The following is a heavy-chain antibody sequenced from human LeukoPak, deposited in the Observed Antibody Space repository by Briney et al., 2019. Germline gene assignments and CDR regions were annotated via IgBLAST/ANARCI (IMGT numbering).Heavy chain of an antibody. V-gene: IGHV1-18*01. CDR1: GYTFTSYG. D-gene: IGHD6-13*01. Sequence: GASVKVSCKASGYTFTSYGISWVRQAPGQGLEWMGWISAYNGNTNYAQKLQGRVTMTTDTSTSTAYMELRSLRSDDTAVYYCAKEDEYSSSRHWFDPWGQGTLVTVSS. CDR3: AKEDEYSSSRHWFDP. CDR2: ISAYNGNT. J-gene: IGHJ5*02.